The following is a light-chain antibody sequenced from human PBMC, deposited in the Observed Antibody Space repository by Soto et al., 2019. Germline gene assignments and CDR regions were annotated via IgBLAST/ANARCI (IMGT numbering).Light chain of an antibody. CDR2: DAS. CDR1: QSVSSY. J-gene: IGKJ5*01. Sequence: EIVLTHSPATLSLYPWEIATLSCRASQSVSSYLAWYQQKPGQAPRLLIYDASNRATVIPARFSGSGSGTDFTLTISSLEPEDFAVYYCQQRNYWPRSTFGQGTRLEIK. V-gene: IGKV3-11*01. CDR3: QQRNYWPRST.